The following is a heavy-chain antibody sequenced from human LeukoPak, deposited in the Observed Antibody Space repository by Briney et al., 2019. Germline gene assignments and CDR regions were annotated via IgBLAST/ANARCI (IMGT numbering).Heavy chain of an antibody. CDR2: IWYDGSNK. CDR1: GFTFSSYG. Sequence: TGGSLRLSCAASGFTFSSYGIHWVRQAPGKGLEWVAVIWYDGSNKYYADSVKGRFTISRDNSKNTLYLQMNSLRAEDTAVYYCARDLAMKGRLAAEYYFDYWGQGTLVTVSS. V-gene: IGHV3-33*01. CDR3: ARDLAMKGRLAAEYYFDY. D-gene: IGHD6-13*01. J-gene: IGHJ4*02.